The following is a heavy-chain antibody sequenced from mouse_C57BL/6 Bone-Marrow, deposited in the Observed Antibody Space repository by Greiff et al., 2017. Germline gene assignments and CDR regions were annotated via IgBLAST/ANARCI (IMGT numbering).Heavy chain of an antibody. CDR1: GYAFSSYW. D-gene: IGHD1-1*01. J-gene: IGHJ2*01. CDR2: IYPGDGDT. V-gene: IGHV1-80*01. CDR3: AREGVATGDY. Sequence: QVQLKESGAELVKPGASVKISCKASGYAFSSYWMNWVKQRPGKGLEWIGQIYPGDGDTNYNGKFKGKATLTADKSSSTAYMQLSSLTSEDSAVYFCAREGVATGDYWGQGTTLTVSS.